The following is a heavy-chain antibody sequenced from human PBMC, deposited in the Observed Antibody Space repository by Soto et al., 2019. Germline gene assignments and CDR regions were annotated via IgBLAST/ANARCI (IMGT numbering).Heavy chain of an antibody. D-gene: IGHD5-12*01. CDR2: INIDGSTT. V-gene: IGHV3-74*01. CDR3: VRIRRGDGYTFGY. Sequence: EVQLVESGGVSVQPGGSLRLSCAASGSSLSNYWMHWVRQAPGKGLVWVSRINIDGSTTTYADSVKGRFTISRDNAKNTLYLQMNSLRDEDTAVYYCVRIRRGDGYTFGYWGQGTLVTVSS. CDR1: GSSLSNYW. J-gene: IGHJ4*02.